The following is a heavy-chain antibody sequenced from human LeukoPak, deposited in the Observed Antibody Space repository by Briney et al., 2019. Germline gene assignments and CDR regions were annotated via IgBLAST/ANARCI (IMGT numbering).Heavy chain of an antibody. D-gene: IGHD1-14*01. CDR3: ARPPTTSPEYFQY. V-gene: IGHV5-51*01. CDR1: GSRFTSYW. J-gene: IGHJ1*01. CDR2: MYPGESDT. Sequence: GESLKISCKGSGSRFTSYWIGWVRQMPGKGLEWMGIMYPGESDTRYSPSFEGQVTISADKSISTAYLQWSSLKASDTAMYYCARPPTTSPEYFQYWGQGTLVTVSS.